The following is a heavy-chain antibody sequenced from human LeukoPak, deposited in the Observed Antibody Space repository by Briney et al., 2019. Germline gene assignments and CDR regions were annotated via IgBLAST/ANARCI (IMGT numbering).Heavy chain of an antibody. CDR1: GGSFSGYY. V-gene: IGHV4-34*01. Sequence: SETLSLTCAVSGGSFSGYYWCWIRQRPGKGLESIGKIKHSRSTNYNPSLKSLVTISVDTSNTQCSLKLSSVTAADSAVYYCATLISLYYYMDVWGKGTTVTVSS. CDR3: ATLISLYYYMDV. J-gene: IGHJ6*03. CDR2: IKHSRST.